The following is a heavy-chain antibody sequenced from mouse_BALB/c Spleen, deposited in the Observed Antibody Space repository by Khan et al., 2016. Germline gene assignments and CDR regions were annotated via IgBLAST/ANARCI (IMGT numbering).Heavy chain of an antibody. J-gene: IGHJ3*01. V-gene: IGHV3-2*02. D-gene: IGHD2-14*01. CDR2: MSPCDNT. Sequence: EVQLQEPGPVLVKPSQSLSPTATVTGNLITSDYAWNGIGQFPGNKLEWTGYMSPCDNTSYNPSPTSRTAITRDTSKNPFFLPLNYVTTEDTATAYCARGLLYRYDGAYWGQGTLVPVSA. CDR1: GNLITSDYA. CDR3: ARGLLYRYDGAY.